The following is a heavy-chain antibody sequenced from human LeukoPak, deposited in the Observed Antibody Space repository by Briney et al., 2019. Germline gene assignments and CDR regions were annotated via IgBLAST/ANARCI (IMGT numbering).Heavy chain of an antibody. CDR2: ISASGGST. Sequence: PGWSLRLSLAAAGFTVGSYAMSWVSQAPGNGLDMVSAISASGGSTYYEDSLNATFNVSIDNSKTTLYLQMNSLRAGETAVYSGAKYGDDGSGYYYVQRAFDYWGQGTLVTVSS. D-gene: IGHD3-22*01. CDR1: GFTVGSYA. J-gene: IGHJ4*02. CDR3: AKYGDDGSGYYYVQRAFDY. V-gene: IGHV3-23*01.